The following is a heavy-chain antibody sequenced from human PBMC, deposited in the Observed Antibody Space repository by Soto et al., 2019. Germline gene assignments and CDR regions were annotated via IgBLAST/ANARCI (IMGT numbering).Heavy chain of an antibody. Sequence: QVQLVQSGAEVKKPGSSVKVSCKASGGTISSYAISWVRQAPGQGLEWMGGIIPISGTANYAQKFQGRVMITADESTSTAYMELSSLRSEDTAVYYCARSQGSSTSLEIYYYYYYGMDVWGQGTTVTVSS. J-gene: IGHJ6*02. CDR3: ARSQGSSTSLEIYYYYYYGMDV. D-gene: IGHD2-2*01. CDR1: GGTISSYA. V-gene: IGHV1-69*01. CDR2: IIPISGTA.